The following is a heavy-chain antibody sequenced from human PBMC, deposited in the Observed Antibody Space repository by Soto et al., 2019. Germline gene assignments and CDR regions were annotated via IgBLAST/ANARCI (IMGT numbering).Heavy chain of an antibody. Sequence: SQTLSLTCAISGDSVSSNSAAWNWIRQSPSRGLEWLGRTYYRSKWYNDYAVSVKSRITINPDTSKNQFSLQLNSVTAADTAVYYCARGRTVLLWFGESRKNWFDPWGQGTLVTSPQ. CDR2: TYYRSKWYN. V-gene: IGHV6-1*01. CDR1: GDSVSSNSAA. D-gene: IGHD3-10*01. CDR3: ARGRTVLLWFGESRKNWFDP. J-gene: IGHJ5*02.